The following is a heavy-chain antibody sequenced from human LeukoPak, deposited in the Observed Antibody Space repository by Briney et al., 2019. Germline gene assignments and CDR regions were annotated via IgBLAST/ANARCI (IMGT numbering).Heavy chain of an antibody. CDR2: FYHGGST. CDR1: GGSISSYY. V-gene: IGHV4-59*04. Sequence: SETLSPTCTVSGGSISSYYWSWIRQPPGKGLEWIGTFYHGGSTYYNPSLKSRVTISVDTSKNQFSLKLSSVTAADTAVYYCARSRWAYYYYMDVWGKGTTVTISS. D-gene: IGHD5-24*01. CDR3: ARSRWAYYYYMDV. J-gene: IGHJ6*03.